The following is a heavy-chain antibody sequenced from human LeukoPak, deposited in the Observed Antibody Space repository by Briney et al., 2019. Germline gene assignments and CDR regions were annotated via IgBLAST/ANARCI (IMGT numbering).Heavy chain of an antibody. CDR3: ARQTLYYDILTGSFSYYYGMDV. D-gene: IGHD3-9*01. J-gene: IGHJ6*02. V-gene: IGHV4-59*08. Sequence: KPSETLSLTCTVSGGSISSYYWSWIRQPPGKGLEWIGYIYYSGSTNYNPSLKSRVTISVDTSKNQFSLKLSSVTAADTAVYYCARQTLYYDILTGSFSYYYGMDVWGQGTTVTVSS. CDR1: GGSISSYY. CDR2: IYYSGST.